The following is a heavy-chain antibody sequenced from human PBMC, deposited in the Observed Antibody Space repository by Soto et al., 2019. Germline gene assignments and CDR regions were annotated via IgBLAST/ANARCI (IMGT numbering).Heavy chain of an antibody. V-gene: IGHV3-30-3*01. J-gene: IGHJ6*02. CDR2: ISYDGSNK. CDR3: ALYGDYYYYGMDV. CDR1: GFTFSSYA. Sequence: GGSLRLSCAASGFTFSSYAMHWVRQAPGKGLEWVAVISYDGSNKYYADSVKGRFTISRDNSKNTLYLQMNSLRAEDTAVYYCALYGDYYYYGMDVWGQGTTVTVSS. D-gene: IGHD4-17*01.